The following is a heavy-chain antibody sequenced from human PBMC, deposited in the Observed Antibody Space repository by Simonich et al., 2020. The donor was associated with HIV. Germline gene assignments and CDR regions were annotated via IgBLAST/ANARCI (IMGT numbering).Heavy chain of an antibody. V-gene: IGHV4-34*01. D-gene: IGHD7-27*01. CDR2: INHSGST. CDR1: GETFSAYY. Sequence: HVQLQQWGAGLLKPSETLSLTCAVYGETFSAYYWSWIRQSPGKGLEWIGEINHSGSTNHNPSLKRRVTISVDTSKNQFSLKLNSVTAADTAVYYCARGVETGGTFDYWGQGTLVTVSS. CDR3: ARGVETGGTFDY. J-gene: IGHJ4*02.